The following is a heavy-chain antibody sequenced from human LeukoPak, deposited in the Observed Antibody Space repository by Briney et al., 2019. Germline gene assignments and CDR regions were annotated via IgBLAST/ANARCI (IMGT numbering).Heavy chain of an antibody. CDR2: INPNSGGT. Sequence: ASVKVSCKASGYTFTGYYMHWVRQAPGQGLEWMGWINPNSGGTNYAQKFQGRVTMTRDTSISTAYMELSRLRSDDTAVYYCARDRSGGQYSSSSLGYYYGMDVWGQGTTVTVSS. CDR1: GYTFTGYY. J-gene: IGHJ6*02. V-gene: IGHV1-2*02. CDR3: ARDRSGGQYSSSSLGYYYGMDV. D-gene: IGHD6-13*01.